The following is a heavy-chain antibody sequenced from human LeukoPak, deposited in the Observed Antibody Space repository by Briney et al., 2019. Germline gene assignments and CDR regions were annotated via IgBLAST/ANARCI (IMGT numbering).Heavy chain of an antibody. CDR1: GFTFSIYT. D-gene: IGHD3-16*01. V-gene: IGHV3-21*01. CDR2: ISSSSSYI. CDR3: ARDQRLGAFDI. Sequence: KSGGSLRLSCAASGFTFSIYTMNWVRQAPGKGLEWVSSISSSSSYIYYADSVKGRFTISRDNAKNSLYLQMNSLRAEDTAVYYCARDQRLGAFDIWGQGTMVTVSS. J-gene: IGHJ3*02.